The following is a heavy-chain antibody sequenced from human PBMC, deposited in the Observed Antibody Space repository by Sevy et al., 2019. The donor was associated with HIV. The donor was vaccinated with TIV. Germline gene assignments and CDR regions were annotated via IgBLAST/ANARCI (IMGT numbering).Heavy chain of an antibody. D-gene: IGHD5-18*01. J-gene: IGHJ4*02. CDR1: GGSISTGDYY. CDR2: FFYSDSP. CDR3: ARSQNVDSAPFDY. V-gene: IGHV4-30-4*01. Sequence: SETLSLTCTVSGGSISTGDYYWSWIRQPPGKGLELIGYFFYSDSPHYSPSLKSRLTISVDMSKNKVYLKLSSLTAADTAVYFCARSQNVDSAPFDYWGQGALVTVSS.